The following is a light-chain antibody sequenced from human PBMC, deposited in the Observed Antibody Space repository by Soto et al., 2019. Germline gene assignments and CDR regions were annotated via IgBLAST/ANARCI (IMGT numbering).Light chain of an antibody. CDR2: GAS. J-gene: IGKJ5*01. V-gene: IGKV3-20*01. CDR3: QQYTNWPPIT. Sequence: EVVLTQSPGTLSLSPGERATLSCRASQSIGSSYLAWYQQKPGQAPRLLIYGASSRATGIPARFSGSGSGADFTLTISNLQSEDFAVYYCQQYTNWPPITFGQGTRLEIK. CDR1: QSIGSSY.